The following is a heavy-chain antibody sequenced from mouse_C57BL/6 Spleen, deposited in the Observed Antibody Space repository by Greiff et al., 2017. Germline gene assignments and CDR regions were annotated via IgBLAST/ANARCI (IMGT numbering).Heavy chain of an antibody. V-gene: IGHV1-81*01. D-gene: IGHD1-1*01. Sequence: QVQLQQSGAELARPGASVKLSCKASGYTFTSYGISWVKQRTGQGLEWIGEIYPRSGNTYYNEKFKGKATLTADKSSRTAYMELRSLTSEDSAVYFCARDYGSSWYFDGWGTGTTVTVSS. CDR1: GYTFTSYG. J-gene: IGHJ1*03. CDR3: ARDYGSSWYFDG. CDR2: IYPRSGNT.